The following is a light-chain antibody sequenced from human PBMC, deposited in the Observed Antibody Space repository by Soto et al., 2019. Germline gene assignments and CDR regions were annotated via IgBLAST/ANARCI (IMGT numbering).Light chain of an antibody. CDR2: ENN. CDR1: NSRIGNND. J-gene: IGLJ1*01. CDR3: GTWDSSLSAYV. V-gene: IGLV1-51*02. Sequence: QSVPAPPPSVSAAPGQKGTISRPGSNSRIGNNDVSWYQQLPAPAPNLLICENNKRPSGIPDRFSGSKSGTSATLGITGLQTGDEADYYCGTWDSSLSAYVFGTGTEVTVL.